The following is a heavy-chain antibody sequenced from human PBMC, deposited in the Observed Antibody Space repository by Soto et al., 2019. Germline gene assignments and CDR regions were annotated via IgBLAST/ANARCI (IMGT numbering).Heavy chain of an antibody. Sequence: GESLKISCTASGFTFSSYEMNWVRQAPGKGLEWVSYITPSGHTIYYSDSVKGRFTISRDNAKNSVYLQMNSLRAEDTAVYFCARGEWLLDLWGQGTPVTVSS. CDR2: ITPSGHTI. D-gene: IGHD3-3*01. V-gene: IGHV3-48*03. CDR1: GFTFSSYE. J-gene: IGHJ5*02. CDR3: ARGEWLLDL.